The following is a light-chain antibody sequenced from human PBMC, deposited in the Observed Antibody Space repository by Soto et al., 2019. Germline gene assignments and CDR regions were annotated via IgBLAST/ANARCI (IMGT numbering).Light chain of an antibody. CDR3: QQRYSTPFT. Sequence: DIQMTQSPSSLSASVGDRVTITCRASQSISSYLNWYHQKPGKAPKLLIYAASSLQSEVPSRFRGRGSGKDFTLTISSLQPEDFATYYCQQRYSTPFTFGGGTKVEIK. V-gene: IGKV1-39*01. J-gene: IGKJ4*02. CDR1: QSISSY. CDR2: AAS.